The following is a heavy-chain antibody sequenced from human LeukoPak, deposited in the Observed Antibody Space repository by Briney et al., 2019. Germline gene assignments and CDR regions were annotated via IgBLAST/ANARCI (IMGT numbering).Heavy chain of an antibody. CDR2: IYYSGST. CDR3: ARERNFRHN. Sequence: SETLSLTCTVSGGSIFSSSYFWGWIRQPPGKGLEWIGSIYYSGSTYYNPSLKSRVTISVDRSKNQFSLKLSSVTAADTAVYYCARERNFRHNWGQGTLVTVSS. V-gene: IGHV4-39*07. D-gene: IGHD3-3*01. CDR1: GGSIFSSSYF. J-gene: IGHJ4*02.